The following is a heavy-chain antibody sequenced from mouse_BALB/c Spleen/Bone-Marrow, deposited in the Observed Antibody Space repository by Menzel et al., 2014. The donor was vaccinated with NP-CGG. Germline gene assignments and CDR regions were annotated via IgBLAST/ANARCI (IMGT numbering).Heavy chain of an antibody. CDR3: ASGNYYYAMDY. CDR2: ISTYYGDA. CDR1: GYTFTDYA. V-gene: IGHV1S137*01. J-gene: IGHJ4*01. D-gene: IGHD2-1*01. Sequence: VKLVESGAELVRPGVSVKISCKGSGYTFTDYAMHWVKQSHAKSLKWIGVISTYYGDASYNQKFKGKATMTVDKSSSTAYMELARLTSEDSAIYYCASGNYYYAMDYWGQGTSVTVSS.